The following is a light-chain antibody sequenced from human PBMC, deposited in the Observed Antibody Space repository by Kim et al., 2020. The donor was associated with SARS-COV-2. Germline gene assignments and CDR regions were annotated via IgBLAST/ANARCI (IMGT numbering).Light chain of an antibody. CDR1: GSNIGNKY. J-gene: IGLJ2*01. CDR2: DNN. CDR3: GAWDSSLDALV. Sequence: GQKVTISCSGSGSNIGNKYVSWYQQLPGTAPKLLIYDNNERPSGIPDRFSGYKSGTSATLGITGLQTGDEADYYCGAWDSSLDALVFGGGTQLTVL. V-gene: IGLV1-51*01.